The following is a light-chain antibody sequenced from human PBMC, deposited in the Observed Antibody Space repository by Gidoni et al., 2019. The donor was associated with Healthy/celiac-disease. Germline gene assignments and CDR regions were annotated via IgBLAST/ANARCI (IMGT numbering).Light chain of an antibody. J-gene: IGKJ1*01. V-gene: IGKV4-1*01. Sequence: DIVMTQSPDSLAVSLGQSATINCKSSQSGLSSSNNRNYLAWYQQKPGQPPKLLIYWASTRESGVPDRFSGSGSGTDFTLTISSLQAEDVAVYYCQQYYSTPRTFGQXTKVEIK. CDR1: QSGLSSSNNRNY. CDR2: WAS. CDR3: QQYYSTPRT.